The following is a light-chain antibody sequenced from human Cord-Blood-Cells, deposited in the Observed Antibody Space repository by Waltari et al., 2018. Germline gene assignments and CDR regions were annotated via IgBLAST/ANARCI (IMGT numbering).Light chain of an antibody. V-gene: IGKV3-15*01. CDR2: GAS. CDR1: QGVSSN. Sequence: EILMTQSPATLSVSPGERATLSCRASQGVSSNLAWYQQKPGHAPRLLIYGASTRATGIPARFSGSGSGTEFTLTISSLQSEDFAVYYCQQYNNWPYSFGQGTKLEIK. CDR3: QQYNNWPYS. J-gene: IGKJ2*03.